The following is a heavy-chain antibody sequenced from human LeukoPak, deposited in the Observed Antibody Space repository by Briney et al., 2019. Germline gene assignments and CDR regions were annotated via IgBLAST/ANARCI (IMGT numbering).Heavy chain of an antibody. V-gene: IGHV1-3*03. CDR3: ARGWAGTLEY. CDR2: IYPGNGNT. J-gene: IGHJ4*02. D-gene: IGHD6-19*01. Sequence: ASVKVSCKASGYTFTGYYIHWVRQAPGQRLEWMGWIYPGNGNTKYSQEFQGRVTITRDTSASTVFMELSSLRSDDMAVYYCARGWAGTLEYWGQGTLVTVSS. CDR1: GYTFTGYY.